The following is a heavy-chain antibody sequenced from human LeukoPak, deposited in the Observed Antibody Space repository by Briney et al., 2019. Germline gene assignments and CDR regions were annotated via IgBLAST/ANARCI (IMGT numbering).Heavy chain of an antibody. D-gene: IGHD3-22*01. CDR2: INHSGST. V-gene: IGHV4-34*01. CDR1: GGSFSGYY. CDR3: ARRITMIVVVITTTNWFDP. Sequence: SETLSLTCAVYGGSFSGYYWSWIRQPPGKGLEWIGEINHSGSTNYDPSLKSRVTISVDTSKNQFSLKLSSVTAADTAVYYCARRITMIVVVITTTNWFDPWGQGTPVTVSS. J-gene: IGHJ5*02.